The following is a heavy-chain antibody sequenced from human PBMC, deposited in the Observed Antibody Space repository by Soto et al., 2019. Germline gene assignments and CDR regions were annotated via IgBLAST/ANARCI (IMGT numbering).Heavy chain of an antibody. CDR2: INHSGST. V-gene: IGHV4-34*01. J-gene: IGHJ6*03. D-gene: IGHD2-15*01. Sequence: QVQLQQWGAGLLKPSETLSLTCAVYGGSFSGYYWSWIRQPPGKGLEWIGEINHSGSTNYNPSLKSRVTTSVATSKNHFSLKLSSVTAADTAVYYCARGIADIVVVVAATDYYMDVWGKGTTVTVSS. CDR3: ARGIADIVVVVAATDYYMDV. CDR1: GGSFSGYY.